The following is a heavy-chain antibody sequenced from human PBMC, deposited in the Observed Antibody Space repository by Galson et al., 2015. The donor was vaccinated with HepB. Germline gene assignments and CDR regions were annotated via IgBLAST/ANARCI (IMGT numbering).Heavy chain of an antibody. Sequence: SLRLSCAASGFTFSSYAMHWVRQAPGKGLEWVAVISYDGSNKYYADSVKGRFTISRDNSKNTLYLQMNSLRAEDTAVYYCAREKSSGDAFDIWGQGTMVTVSS. CDR2: ISYDGSNK. J-gene: IGHJ3*02. CDR3: AREKSSGDAFDI. CDR1: GFTFSSYA. V-gene: IGHV3-30-3*01.